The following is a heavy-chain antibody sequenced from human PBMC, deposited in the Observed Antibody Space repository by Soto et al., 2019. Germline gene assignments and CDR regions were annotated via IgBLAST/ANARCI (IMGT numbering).Heavy chain of an antibody. Sequence: PSETLSLTCAVYGGSFSGYYWSWIRQPPGKGLEWIGEINHSGSTNYNPSLKSRVTISVDTSKNQFSLKLSSVTAADTAVYYCARVDKNRFGYYGMDVWGQGTTVTVS. CDR1: GGSFSGYY. CDR3: ARVDKNRFGYYGMDV. J-gene: IGHJ6*02. V-gene: IGHV4-34*01. CDR2: INHSGST. D-gene: IGHD3-10*01.